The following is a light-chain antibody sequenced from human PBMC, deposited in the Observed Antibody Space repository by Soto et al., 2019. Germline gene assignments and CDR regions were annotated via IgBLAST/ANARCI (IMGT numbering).Light chain of an antibody. CDR3: QFYGSSLIT. CDR1: QAVVHSDGIAY. V-gene: IGKV3-20*01. CDR2: GVY. Sequence: VVTQYPLSLPVTLGQRACISCISNQAVVHSDGIAYFSWYQQKPGQSPRLLIYGVYSRATGTPDRFSGSGSGTDFTLTISRLEPEDSAVYYCQFYGSSLITFGQGRRLEIK. J-gene: IGKJ5*01.